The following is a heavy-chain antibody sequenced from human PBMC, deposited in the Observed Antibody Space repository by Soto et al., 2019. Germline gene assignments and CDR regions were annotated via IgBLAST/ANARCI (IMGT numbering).Heavy chain of an antibody. CDR3: AKDLYGSSVF. Sequence: GGSLRLSCAASGFTFSSYGMHWVRQAPGKGLEWVAVISYDGSNKYYADSVKGRFTISRDNSKNTLYLQMNSLRAEDTAVYYCAKDLYGSSVFWGQGTLVTVSS. CDR2: ISYDGSNK. V-gene: IGHV3-30*18. CDR1: GFTFSSYG. J-gene: IGHJ4*02. D-gene: IGHD6-6*01.